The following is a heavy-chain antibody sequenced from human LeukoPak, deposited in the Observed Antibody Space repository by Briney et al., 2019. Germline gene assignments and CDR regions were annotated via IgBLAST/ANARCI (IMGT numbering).Heavy chain of an antibody. D-gene: IGHD5-12*01. CDR3: ARSSGYTQGFDY. CDR1: GFTFSSYW. Sequence: GGSLRLSCAASGFTFSSYWMTWVRQAPGKGLEWVANINDDGSDANYVDSVKGRFTVSRDNAKNSLYLQLNSLRAEDTAVYYCARSSGYTQGFDYWGQGTLVTVSS. V-gene: IGHV3-7*01. CDR2: INDDGSDA. J-gene: IGHJ4*02.